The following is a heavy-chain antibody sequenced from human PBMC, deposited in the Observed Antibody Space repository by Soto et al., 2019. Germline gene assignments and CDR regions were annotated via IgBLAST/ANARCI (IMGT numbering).Heavy chain of an antibody. J-gene: IGHJ4*02. Sequence: EVQLVESGGGVIRPGGSLRLSCAASGFTFDAYVMSWVRQGPGKGLEWVSGINWNGDRTGYADSVKGRFTISRDNARNSLYLQMNSLRVEDTALYFCARRQGNTYFDYWGQGALVTVSS. V-gene: IGHV3-20*04. CDR2: INWNGDRT. CDR3: ARRQGNTYFDY. CDR1: GFTFDAYV. D-gene: IGHD6-13*01.